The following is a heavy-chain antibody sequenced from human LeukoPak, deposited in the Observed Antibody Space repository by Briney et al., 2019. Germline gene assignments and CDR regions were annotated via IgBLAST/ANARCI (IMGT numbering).Heavy chain of an antibody. CDR1: GFIFGDYV. D-gene: IGHD3-10*01. CDR2: IRSKTYGGTT. Sequence: GGSLRLSCTASGFIFGDYVMSWVRQAPGEGLEWEGFIRSKTYGGTTEYAASVKGRFTISRDDSKSIAYVQMNSLKTEDTAVYYCTRVRVRGVIYFDYWGQGTLVTVSS. J-gene: IGHJ4*02. CDR3: TRVRVRGVIYFDY. V-gene: IGHV3-49*04.